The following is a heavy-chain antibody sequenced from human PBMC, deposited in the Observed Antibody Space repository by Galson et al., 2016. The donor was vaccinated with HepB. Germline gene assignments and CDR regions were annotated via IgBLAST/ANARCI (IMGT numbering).Heavy chain of an antibody. CDR2: IVPIFGTA. V-gene: IGHV1-69*13. CDR3: VYFYENSGYYYGVEY. CDR1: GGTFSSYA. J-gene: IGHJ4*02. D-gene: IGHD3-22*01. Sequence: SVKVSCKASGGTFSSYAVSWVRQAPGQGLEWMGGIVPIFGTAKYAQKFQGRVTITADESTRTAYMELRSLRSGETAMFYCVYFYENSGYYYGVEYWGQGTLVTVSS.